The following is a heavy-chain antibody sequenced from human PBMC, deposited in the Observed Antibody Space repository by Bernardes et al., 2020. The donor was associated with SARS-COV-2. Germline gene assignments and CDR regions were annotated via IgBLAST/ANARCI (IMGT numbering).Heavy chain of an antibody. D-gene: IGHD1-26*01. CDR1: GFTFSTYD. CDR2: IGTAGDT. V-gene: IGHV3-13*01. Sequence: GGSLRLSCAASGFTFSTYDMHWVRQATGKGLEWVSAIGTAGDTYYPGSVKGRFTISRENAKNSSYLQMNSLRAGDSAVYYCARWGLVGPTRNYYYGMDVWGQGTTVTVSS. J-gene: IGHJ6*02. CDR3: ARWGLVGPTRNYYYGMDV.